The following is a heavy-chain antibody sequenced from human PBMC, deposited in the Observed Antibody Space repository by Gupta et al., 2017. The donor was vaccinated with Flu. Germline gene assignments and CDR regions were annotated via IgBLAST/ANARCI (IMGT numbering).Heavy chain of an antibody. CDR3: ARAPWELPYFDY. D-gene: IGHD1-26*01. V-gene: IGHV3-33*01. CDR1: GFTFSSYG. J-gene: IGHJ4*02. CDR2: IWYDGSNK. Sequence: QVQLVESGGGVVQPGRSLRLSCAASGFTFSSYGMHWVRQAPGKGLEWVAVIWYDGSNKYYADSVKGRFTISRDNSKNTLYLQMNSLRAEDTAVYYCARAPWELPYFDYWGQGTLVTVSS.